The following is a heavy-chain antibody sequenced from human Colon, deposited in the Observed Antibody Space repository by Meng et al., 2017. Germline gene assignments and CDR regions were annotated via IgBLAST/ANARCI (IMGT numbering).Heavy chain of an antibody. CDR3: ANRFV. CDR1: GCSVSSDS. J-gene: IGHJ4*02. V-gene: IGHV3-66*02. CDR2: IHSSAGT. Sequence: DGRLVTSGGVLFQRAGSRSLTCTVSGCSVSSDSILRVRQAPGKGLEWVSMIHSSAGTFFADSVKGRFTVSTDNSKNTLYLQMNSLRIEDTAVYHCANRFVWGLGTLVTVSS. D-gene: IGHD3-3*01.